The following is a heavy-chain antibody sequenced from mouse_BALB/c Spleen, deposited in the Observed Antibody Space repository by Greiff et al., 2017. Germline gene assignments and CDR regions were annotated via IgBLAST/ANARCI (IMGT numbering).Heavy chain of an antibody. CDR3: AKHDYYGSSYGYFDV. J-gene: IGHJ1*01. CDR2: IWGGGST. Sequence: VQLQQSGPGLVAPSQSLSITCTVSGFSLTDYGVSWIRQPPGKGLEWLGVIWGGGSTYYNSALKSRLSISKDNSKSQVFLKMNSLQTDDTAMYYCAKHDYYGSSYGYFDVWGAGTTVTVSS. D-gene: IGHD1-1*01. CDR1: GFSLTDYG. V-gene: IGHV2-6-5*01.